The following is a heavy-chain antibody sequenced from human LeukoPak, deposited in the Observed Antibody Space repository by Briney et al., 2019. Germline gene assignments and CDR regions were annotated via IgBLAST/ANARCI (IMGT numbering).Heavy chain of an antibody. J-gene: IGHJ4*02. D-gene: IGHD4-17*01. CDR1: GFTVSSNY. Sequence: GGSLRLSCAASGFTVSSNYMSWDRQAPGKGLEWVSVIYSGGSTYYADSVKGRFTISRDNSKNTLYLQMNSLRAEDTAVYYCARGDYGEGYFDYWGQGTLVTVSS. V-gene: IGHV3-53*01. CDR3: ARGDYGEGYFDY. CDR2: IYSGGST.